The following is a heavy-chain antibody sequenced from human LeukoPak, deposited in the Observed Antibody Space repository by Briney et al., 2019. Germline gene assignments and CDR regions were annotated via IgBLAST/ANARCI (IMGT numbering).Heavy chain of an antibody. J-gene: IGHJ3*01. V-gene: IGHV3-9*01. CDR2: ISWNSGSI. CDR3: AKDIRVTIFGVVQGGAFDV. CDR1: GFTFDDYA. Sequence: GRSLRLSCAASGFTFDDYAMHWVRQAPGKGLEWVSGISWNSGSIGYADSVKGRFTISRDNAKNSLYLQMNSLRAEDTALYYCAKDIRVTIFGVVQGGAFDVWGQGTMVTASS. D-gene: IGHD3-3*01.